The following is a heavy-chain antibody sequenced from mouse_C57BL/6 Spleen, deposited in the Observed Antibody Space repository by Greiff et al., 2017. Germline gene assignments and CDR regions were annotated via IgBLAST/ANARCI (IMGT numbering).Heavy chain of an antibody. D-gene: IGHD1-1*01. CDR1: GYTFTDYY. CDR2: INPYNGGT. J-gene: IGHJ2*01. CDR3: ARYYYGSSFYYFDY. Sequence: EVQLQQSGPVLVKPGASVKMSCKASGYTFTDYYMNWVKQSHGKSLEWIGVINPYNGGTSYNQKFKGKATLTVDKSSSTAYMELNSLTSEDSAVYYCARYYYGSSFYYFDYWGQGTTLTVSS. V-gene: IGHV1-19*01.